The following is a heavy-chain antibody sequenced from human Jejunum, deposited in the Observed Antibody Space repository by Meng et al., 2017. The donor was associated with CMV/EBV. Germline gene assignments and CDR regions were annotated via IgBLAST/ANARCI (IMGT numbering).Heavy chain of an antibody. CDR2: IRYDESNK. Sequence: SGFPFSSYAISWMRQAPGKGLEWVAFIRYDESNKYYADSVKGRFTISRDNSMNTLYVQMNSLRTEDTAVYYCARPFGVASAGAFDIWGQGTMVTVSS. V-gene: IGHV3-30*02. CDR1: GFPFSSYA. J-gene: IGHJ3*02. CDR3: ARPFGVASAGAFDI. D-gene: IGHD3-3*01.